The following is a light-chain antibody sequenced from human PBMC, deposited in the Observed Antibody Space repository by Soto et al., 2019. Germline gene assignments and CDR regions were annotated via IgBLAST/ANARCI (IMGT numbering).Light chain of an antibody. J-gene: IGLJ3*02. Sequence: QSVLTQPASVSGSPGQSIIISCTGTSSDVGGYNFVSWFQQHPGKAPKLIIYEVSNRPSGVSSRFSGSKSGNTASLTISGLQAGDEADYYCSSKTSSSTLVFGGGTKLTVL. CDR2: EVS. CDR1: SSDVGGYNF. V-gene: IGLV2-14*01. CDR3: SSKTSSSTLV.